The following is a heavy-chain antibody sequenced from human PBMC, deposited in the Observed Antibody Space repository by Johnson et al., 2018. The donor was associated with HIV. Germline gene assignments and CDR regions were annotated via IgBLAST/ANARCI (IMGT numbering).Heavy chain of an antibody. CDR3: VKEHGWGSFDI. CDR2: ISYDGSNK. V-gene: IGHV3-30-3*01. CDR1: GFTFSSYS. J-gene: IGHJ3*02. Sequence: QVQLVESGGGVVQPGRSLRLSCAASGFTFSSYSMHWVRQAPGKGLEWVAVISYDGSNKYYADSVKGRFTISRDNSKNTLYLQMNSRRAEDTATYYCVKEHGWGSFDIWGQGTMVTVSS. D-gene: IGHD3-16*01.